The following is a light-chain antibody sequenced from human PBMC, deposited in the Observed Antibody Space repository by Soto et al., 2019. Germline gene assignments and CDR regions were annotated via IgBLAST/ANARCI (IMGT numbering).Light chain of an antibody. CDR3: QSCDSSLSGHV. CDR2: GNS. V-gene: IGLV1-40*01. Sequence: QSVLMRPPSVSGAPGQRVTISCTGSSSNIGAGYDVHWYQQLPGTAPKLLIYGNSNRPSGVPDRFSGSNSGTSASLAITGLQAEDEADYYCQSCDSSLSGHVFGTGTKVTVL. CDR1: SSNIGAGYD. J-gene: IGLJ1*01.